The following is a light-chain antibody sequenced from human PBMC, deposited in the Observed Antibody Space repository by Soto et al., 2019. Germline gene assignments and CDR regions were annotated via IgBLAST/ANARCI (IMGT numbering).Light chain of an antibody. CDR2: EVT. J-gene: IGLJ3*02. CDR1: SSDVGGYNY. Sequence: QSVLTQPPSASGSPGQSVTISCTGTSSDVGGYNYVSWYQQYPGRAPKLMIYEVTKRPSGVPDLFSGSKSGNTASLTVSGLQAEDEADYYCRSYAASNNFYFVFGGGTKLTVL. V-gene: IGLV2-8*01. CDR3: RSYAASNNFYFV.